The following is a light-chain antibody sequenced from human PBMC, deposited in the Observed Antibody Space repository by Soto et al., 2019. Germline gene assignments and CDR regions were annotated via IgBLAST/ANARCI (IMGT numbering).Light chain of an antibody. CDR2: EVT. Sequence: QSALTQPPYASGSPGQSVTISCTGTSSDVGAYNYVSWYQQHAGKAPKLVIYEVTKLPSGVPDRFSGSKSANTASLTVTGLQAEDEADYYCRSFAASSTWGFGGGTKLTVL. V-gene: IGLV2-8*01. CDR1: SSDVGAYNY. J-gene: IGLJ3*02. CDR3: RSFAASSTWG.